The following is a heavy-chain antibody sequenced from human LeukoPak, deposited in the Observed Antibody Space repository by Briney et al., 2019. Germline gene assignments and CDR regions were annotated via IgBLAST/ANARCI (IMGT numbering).Heavy chain of an antibody. J-gene: IGHJ4*02. D-gene: IGHD5-12*01. Sequence: GGSLRLSCAASGFTFSSYGMHWVRQAPGKGLEWVAVIWYDGSNKYYADSVKGRFTISRDNSKNKLYLQMNSRRAEDTAVYYCARDGGGYSGYWGQGALVTVSS. CDR3: ARDGGGYSGY. V-gene: IGHV3-33*01. CDR1: GFTFSSYG. CDR2: IWYDGSNK.